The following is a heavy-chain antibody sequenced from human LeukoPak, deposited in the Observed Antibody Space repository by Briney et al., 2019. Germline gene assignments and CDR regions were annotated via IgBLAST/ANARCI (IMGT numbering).Heavy chain of an antibody. J-gene: IGHJ6*02. V-gene: IGHV4-59*08. Sequence: SETLSLTCTVSGGSISSYYWSWIRQPPGKGLEWIGYIYYSGSTNYNPSLKSRVTISVDTSKNQFSLKLSSVTAADTAVYYCARSGYDLAFDYYGKDVWGQGTTVTVSS. CDR3: ARSGYDLAFDYYGKDV. CDR1: GGSISSYY. CDR2: IYYSGST. D-gene: IGHD5-12*01.